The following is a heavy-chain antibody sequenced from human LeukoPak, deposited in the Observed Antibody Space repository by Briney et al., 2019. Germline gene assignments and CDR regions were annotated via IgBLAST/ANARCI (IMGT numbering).Heavy chain of an antibody. CDR3: ARGGDYDFWSGYGYYYYGMDV. CDR2: IYYSGST. D-gene: IGHD3-3*01. J-gene: IGHJ6*02. Sequence: SETLSLTCTVSGGSISSYYWSWIRQPPGKGLEWIGYIYYSGSTNYNPSLKSRVTISVDTSKNQFSLKLSSVTAADTAVYYCARGGDYDFWSGYGYYYYGMDVWGQGTTVTVSS. V-gene: IGHV4-59*01. CDR1: GGSISSYY.